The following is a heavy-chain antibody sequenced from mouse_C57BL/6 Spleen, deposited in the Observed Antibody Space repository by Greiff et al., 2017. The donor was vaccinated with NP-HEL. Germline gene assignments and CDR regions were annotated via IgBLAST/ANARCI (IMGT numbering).Heavy chain of an antibody. Sequence: EVKLVESGGGLVKPGGSLKLSCAASGFTFSDYGMHWVRQAPEKGLEWVAYISSGSSTIYYADTVKGRFTISRDNAKNTLFLQMTSLRSEDTAMYYCARHGSSPYYYAMDYWGQGTSVTVSS. J-gene: IGHJ4*01. CDR3: ARHGSSPYYYAMDY. V-gene: IGHV5-17*01. CDR2: ISSGSSTI. D-gene: IGHD1-1*01. CDR1: GFTFSDYG.